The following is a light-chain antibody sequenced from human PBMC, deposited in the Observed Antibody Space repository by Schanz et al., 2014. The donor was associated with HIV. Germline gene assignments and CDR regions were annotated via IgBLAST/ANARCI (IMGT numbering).Light chain of an antibody. CDR3: QQYSNSPKA. J-gene: IGKJ1*01. Sequence: EIVLTQSPGTLSLSPGERAALSCRASHSISSHSVAWYQQKPGQAPRLLIYGASTRATGIPDRFGGSGSGTEFTLTISRLEPEDFAVYYCQQYSNSPKAFGQGTKVEIK. CDR1: HSISSHS. V-gene: IGKV3-20*01. CDR2: GAS.